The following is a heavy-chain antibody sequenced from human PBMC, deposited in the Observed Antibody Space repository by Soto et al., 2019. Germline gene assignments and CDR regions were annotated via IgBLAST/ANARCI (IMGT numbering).Heavy chain of an antibody. CDR3: ARGDRWLDP. V-gene: IGHV4-59*01. D-gene: IGHD2-15*01. J-gene: IGHJ5*02. CDR1: GGSIINSY. Sequence: PSETLSLTCTVSGGSIINSYWSWIRQPPGKGLEWIGYIYHSGSTNYNPSLKSRVTISVDTSKNQFSLRLSSVTAADTAVYYCARGDRWLDPWGQGTLVTVSS. CDR2: IYHSGST.